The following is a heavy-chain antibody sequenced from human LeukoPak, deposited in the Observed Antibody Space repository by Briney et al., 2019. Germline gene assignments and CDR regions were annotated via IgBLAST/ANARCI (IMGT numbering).Heavy chain of an antibody. CDR3: AKEPESPHNWFDP. CDR1: GYSFSIYG. V-gene: IGHV1-18*01. CDR2: ISASDGTT. J-gene: IGHJ5*02. Sequence: GASVQVSCKASGYSFSIYGITWARQAPGQGLEYLGWISASDGTTNYAQKVQDRVTMTTDTSTSTAYLELRSLRSEDTAVYYCAKEPESPHNWFDPWGQGTLVTVSS.